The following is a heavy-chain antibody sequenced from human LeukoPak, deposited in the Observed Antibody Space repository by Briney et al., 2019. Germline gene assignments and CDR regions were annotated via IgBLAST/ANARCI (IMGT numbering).Heavy chain of an antibody. V-gene: IGHV4-39*01. Sequence: SETLSLTCIVSGGSISSSIYYWGCIPQPPGKGLEWIVNIYYSGSTYYNPSLKSRLTISVDTSKNQFSLKLSSVTAADTAMYYCARTAVGNNHYYHMDVWGQGTTVTVSS. D-gene: IGHD6-13*01. J-gene: IGHJ6*02. CDR2: IYYSGST. CDR3: ARTAVGNNHYYHMDV. CDR1: GGSISSSIYY.